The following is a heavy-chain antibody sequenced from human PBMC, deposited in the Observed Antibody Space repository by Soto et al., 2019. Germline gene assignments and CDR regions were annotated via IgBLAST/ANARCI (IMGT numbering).Heavy chain of an antibody. Sequence: SETLSLTCTVSGGSISSYYWSWIRQPPGKGLEWIEYIYYSGSTNYNPSLKSRVTISVDTSKNQFSLKLSSVTAADTAVYYCARLVDSSGYSTWGQGTLVTVSS. V-gene: IGHV4-59*08. J-gene: IGHJ5*02. CDR2: IYYSGST. CDR1: GGSISSYY. CDR3: ARLVDSSGYST. D-gene: IGHD3-22*01.